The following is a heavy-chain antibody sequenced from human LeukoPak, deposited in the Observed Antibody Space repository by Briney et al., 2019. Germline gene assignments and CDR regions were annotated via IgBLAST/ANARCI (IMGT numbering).Heavy chain of an antibody. Sequence: SVKVSCKASGGTFSSCAISWVRQAPGQGLEWMGGIIPIFGTANYAQKFQGRVTITADESTSTAYMELSSLRSEGTAVYYCARDHCSSTSCYLYFQHWGQGTLVTVSS. V-gene: IGHV1-69*01. CDR1: GGTFSSCA. D-gene: IGHD2-2*01. CDR2: IIPIFGTA. CDR3: ARDHCSSTSCYLYFQH. J-gene: IGHJ1*01.